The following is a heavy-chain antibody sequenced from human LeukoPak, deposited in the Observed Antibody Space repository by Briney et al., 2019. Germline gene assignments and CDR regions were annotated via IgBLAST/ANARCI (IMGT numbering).Heavy chain of an antibody. V-gene: IGHV3-15*01. J-gene: IGHJ4*02. CDR1: GFTFINAW. D-gene: IGHD1-26*01. CDR2: KAKAHGGTI. Sequence: GGSLRLSCAASGFTFINAWMAWVRQAPGKGLEWVGRKAKAHGGTIEYVAPVKGRFTISRDDSKNTLYLQMNSLKTEDTAVYYCTTDGVGVEGATYDNWGQGTLVSVSS. CDR3: TTDGVGVEGATYDN.